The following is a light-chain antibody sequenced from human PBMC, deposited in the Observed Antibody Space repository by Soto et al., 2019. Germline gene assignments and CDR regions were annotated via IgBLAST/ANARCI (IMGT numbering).Light chain of an antibody. J-gene: IGKJ2*01. CDR3: QQYGRSPLMYT. CDR1: QSITSNF. V-gene: IGKV3-20*01. CDR2: GAS. Sequence: EIVLTQSPGTLSLSPGERATLSCRASQSITSNFLAWYQQKPGQAPRLLIYGASTRAAGVPDRFSGSGSGTDFTRTITRLEPEDFAVYQQYGRSPLMYTFGQGTKLGV.